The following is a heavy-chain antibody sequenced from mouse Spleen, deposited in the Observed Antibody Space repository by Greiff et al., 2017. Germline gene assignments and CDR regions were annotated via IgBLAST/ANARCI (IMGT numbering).Heavy chain of an antibody. J-gene: IGHJ2*01. CDR1: GYTFTDYE. CDR2: IDPETGGT. CDR3: TRKELLRLDY. Sequence: QVQLKQSGAELVRPGASVTLSCKASGYTFTDYEMHWVKQTPVHGLEWIGAIDPETGGTAYNQKFKGKAILTADKSSSTAYMELRSLTSEDSAVYYCTRKELLRLDYWGQGTTLTVSS. D-gene: IGHD1-1*01. V-gene: IGHV1-15*01.